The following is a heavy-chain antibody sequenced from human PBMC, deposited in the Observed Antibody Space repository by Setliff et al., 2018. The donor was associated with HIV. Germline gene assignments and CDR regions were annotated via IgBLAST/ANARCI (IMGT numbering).Heavy chain of an antibody. CDR1: GGSISSGSYY. J-gene: IGHJ6*02. Sequence: PSETLSLTCTVSGGSISSGSYYWNWIRQPAGKGLEWIGRIYSSGITNYNPSLKSRVTISVDTSKNQFSLKLSSVTAADTAVYYCARDRELARHYYYGMDVWGQGTTVTVSS. V-gene: IGHV4-61*02. CDR3: ARDRELARHYYYGMDV. CDR2: IYSSGIT. D-gene: IGHD6-6*01.